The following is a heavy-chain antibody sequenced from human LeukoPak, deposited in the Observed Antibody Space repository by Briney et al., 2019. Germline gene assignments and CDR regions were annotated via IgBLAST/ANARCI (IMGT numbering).Heavy chain of an antibody. CDR3: ARGVGYCSSTSCYPDY. CDR1: GFAFSSYN. Sequence: GGPLRLSCAVSGFAFSSYNMNWVRQSPGKGLEWVSSISSGSGYMYYADSVKGRFTISRDNAKNSLYLEMSSLRAEDTAVYYCARGVGYCSSTSCYPDYWGQGTLVTVSS. D-gene: IGHD2-2*01. J-gene: IGHJ4*02. V-gene: IGHV3-21*01. CDR2: ISSGSGYM.